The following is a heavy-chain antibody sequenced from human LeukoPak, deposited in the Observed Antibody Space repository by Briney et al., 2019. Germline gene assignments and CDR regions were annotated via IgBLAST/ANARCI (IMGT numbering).Heavy chain of an antibody. D-gene: IGHD2-2*01. V-gene: IGHV4-38-2*02. J-gene: IGHJ3*02. Sequence: SETLSLTCTVSDYSISSDYYWGWIRQPPGKGLEWIGSLYQSGSTYYNPSLKSRVTISVDTSKNQFSLKLSSVTAADTAVYYCASQKVVPAAIRAFDIWGQGTMVTVSS. CDR3: ASQKVVPAAIRAFDI. CDR2: LYQSGST. CDR1: DYSISSDYY.